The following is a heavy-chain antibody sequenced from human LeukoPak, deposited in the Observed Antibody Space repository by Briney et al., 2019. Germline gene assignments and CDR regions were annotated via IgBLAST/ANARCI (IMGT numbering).Heavy chain of an antibody. CDR3: AREEGGSYYYYYYMDV. Sequence: PSETLSLTCTVSGYSISSGYYWGWIRQPPGKGLEWIGSIYHSGSTYYNPSLKSRVTISVDTSKNQFSLKLSSVTAADTAVYYCAREEGGSYYYYYYMDVWGKGTTVTVSS. V-gene: IGHV4-38-2*02. D-gene: IGHD1-26*01. CDR1: GYSISSGYY. CDR2: IYHSGST. J-gene: IGHJ6*03.